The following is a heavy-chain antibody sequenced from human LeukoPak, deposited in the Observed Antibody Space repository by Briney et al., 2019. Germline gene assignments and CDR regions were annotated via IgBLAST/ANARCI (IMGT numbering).Heavy chain of an antibody. CDR2: ISGSGGST. CDR1: GFTFSSYA. CDR3: AKVQGLRLGELSLNS. Sequence: GGSLRLSCAASGFTFSSYAMGWVRQAPGKGLEWVSAISGSGGSTYYADSVKGRFTISRDNSKNALYLQMNSLRAEDTAVYYCAKVQGLRLGELSLNSWGQGTLVTVSS. D-gene: IGHD3-16*02. J-gene: IGHJ4*02. V-gene: IGHV3-23*01.